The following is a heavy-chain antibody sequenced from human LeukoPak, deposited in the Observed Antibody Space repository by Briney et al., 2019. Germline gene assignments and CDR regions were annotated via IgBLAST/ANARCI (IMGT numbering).Heavy chain of an antibody. D-gene: IGHD3-22*01. J-gene: IGHJ4*02. V-gene: IGHV3-53*01. CDR1: GFTVSSNY. Sequence: GGSLRLSCAASGFTVSSNYMSWVRQAPGKGLECVSVIYSGGNTYYADSVKGRFIISRDTSKNTLYLQMNSLRAGDTAVYYCAGGPPRGWLYPFDYWGQGTLVTVSS. CDR2: IYSGGNT. CDR3: AGGPPRGWLYPFDY.